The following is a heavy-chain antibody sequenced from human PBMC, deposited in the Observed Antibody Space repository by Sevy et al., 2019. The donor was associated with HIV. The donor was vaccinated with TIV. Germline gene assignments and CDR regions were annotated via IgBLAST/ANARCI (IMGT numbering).Heavy chain of an antibody. V-gene: IGHV3-30*02. CDR2: IRYDGSNK. J-gene: IGHJ4*02. CDR1: GFTFSSYG. D-gene: IGHD6-13*01. Sequence: GGSLRLSCAASGFTFSSYGMHWVRQAPGKGLEWVAFIRYDGSNKYYADSVKGRFTISRDNSKNTLYLQMNSLRAEDTAVYYCAKDRRALAADQKEYYFDYWGQGTLVTVSS. CDR3: AKDRRALAADQKEYYFDY.